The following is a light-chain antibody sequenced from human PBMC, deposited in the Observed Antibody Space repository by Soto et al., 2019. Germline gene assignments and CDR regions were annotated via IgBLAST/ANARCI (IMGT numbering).Light chain of an antibody. CDR2: RAS. CDR3: QQANTFPFT. J-gene: IGKJ5*01. Sequence: DTQMTQSPSSVYASIGDRVTITCRASQVIGNLLAWYQQKPGKAPRLLIYRASSLQGGVPSRFSGSGSGTDFTLTISSLQPEDFATYYCQQANTFPFTFGQGTRLEIK. CDR1: QVIGNL. V-gene: IGKV1D-12*01.